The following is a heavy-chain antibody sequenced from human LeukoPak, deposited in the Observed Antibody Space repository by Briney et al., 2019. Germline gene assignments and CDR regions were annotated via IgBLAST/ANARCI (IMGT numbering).Heavy chain of an antibody. Sequence: SETLSLTRTVSGGSISSYYWSWIRQPPGKGLEWIGYIYYSGSTNYNPSLKSRVTISVDTSKNQFSLKLSSVTAADTAVYYCARHGGTLDPWGQGTLVTVSS. D-gene: IGHD3-3*01. CDR3: ARHGGTLDP. J-gene: IGHJ5*02. CDR2: IYYSGST. V-gene: IGHV4-59*01. CDR1: GGSISSYY.